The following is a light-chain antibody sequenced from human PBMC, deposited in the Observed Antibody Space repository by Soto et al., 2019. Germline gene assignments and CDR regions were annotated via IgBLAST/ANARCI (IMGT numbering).Light chain of an antibody. J-gene: IGKJ5*01. CDR2: SAY. V-gene: IGKV1-39*01. CDR3: QQHGQGTIT. CDR1: QSVRYY. Sequence: DIQMTQSPSSLSASVGDRVTIXXRASQSVRYYLNWYQHKPGPAPQVXIASAYSLQRVGPSMFSGSGFGTDFTLTISSLHPDDFATYSCQQHGQGTITFGQGTRLEIK.